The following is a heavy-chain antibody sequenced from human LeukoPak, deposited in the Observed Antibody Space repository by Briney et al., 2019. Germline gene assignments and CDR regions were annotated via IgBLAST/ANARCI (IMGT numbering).Heavy chain of an antibody. CDR1: GFTFSGSA. Sequence: GVSLRLSCAASGFTFSGSAIHWVRQSSGKGLEWVGQLDKKDKGYATATAFAASVKGRFTISRDDSINTAYLQMKSLRAEDTALYYCTRDSGNCNWFDPWGQGTLVSVSS. V-gene: IGHV3-73*01. D-gene: IGHD1-26*01. CDR2: LDKKDKGYATAT. J-gene: IGHJ5*02. CDR3: TRDSGNCNWFDP.